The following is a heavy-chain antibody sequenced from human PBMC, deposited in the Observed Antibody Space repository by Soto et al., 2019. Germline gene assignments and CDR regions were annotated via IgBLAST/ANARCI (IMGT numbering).Heavy chain of an antibody. V-gene: IGHV3-30-3*01. CDR2: ISYDGSNK. D-gene: IGHD6-13*01. J-gene: IGHJ4*02. CDR1: GFTFSSYA. Sequence: PGGSLRLSCAASGFTFSSYAMHWVRQAPGKGLEWVAVISYDGSNKYYADSVKGRFTISRDNSKNTLYLQMNSLRAEDTAVYYCARGGISLVKQQLVRSFFDYWGQGTLVTVSS. CDR3: ARGGISLVKQQLVRSFFDY.